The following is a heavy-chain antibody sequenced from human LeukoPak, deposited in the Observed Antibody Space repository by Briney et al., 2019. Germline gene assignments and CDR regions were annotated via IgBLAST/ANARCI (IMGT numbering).Heavy chain of an antibody. CDR3: ARGSSGWYPGYYFDY. Sequence: SETLSLTCAVYGGSFSGYYWSWIRQPAGKGLEWIGRIYTSGSTNYNPSLKSRVTMSVDTSKNQFSLKLSSVTAADTAVYYCARGSSGWYPGYYFDYWGQGTLVTVSS. D-gene: IGHD6-19*01. CDR1: GGSFSGYY. V-gene: IGHV4-59*10. J-gene: IGHJ4*02. CDR2: IYTSGST.